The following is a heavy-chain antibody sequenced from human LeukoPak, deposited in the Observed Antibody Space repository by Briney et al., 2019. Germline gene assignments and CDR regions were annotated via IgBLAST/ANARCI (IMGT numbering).Heavy chain of an antibody. Sequence: GGSLRLSCAASGFTFGSYAMSWVRQAPGKGLEWVSAISGSGAGTYYADSVKGRFTISRDNSKNTLYLQMNSLRAEDTAVYYCAKSLGDIVVVTAIHWGQGTLVTVSS. J-gene: IGHJ4*02. CDR3: AKSLGDIVVVTAIH. D-gene: IGHD2-21*02. V-gene: IGHV3-23*01. CDR1: GFTFGSYA. CDR2: ISGSGAGT.